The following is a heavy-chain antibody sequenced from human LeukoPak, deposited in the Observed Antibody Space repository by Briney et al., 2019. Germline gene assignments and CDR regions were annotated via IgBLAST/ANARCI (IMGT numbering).Heavy chain of an antibody. Sequence: GSLRLSCAASGFTFSSYGMHWVRQAPGKGLEWVALIWYDGSNKYYADSVKGRFTISRDNSKNTAYLQMNSLRAEDTAVYSCARELSPVVKYSFDSWGQGTQVTVSS. CDR1: GFTFSSYG. CDR2: IWYDGSNK. D-gene: IGHD2-15*01. CDR3: ARELSPVVKYSFDS. V-gene: IGHV3-33*01. J-gene: IGHJ4*02.